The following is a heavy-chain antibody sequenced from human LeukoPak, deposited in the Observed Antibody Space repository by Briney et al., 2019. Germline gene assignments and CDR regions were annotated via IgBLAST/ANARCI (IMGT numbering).Heavy chain of an antibody. CDR1: GYTFTSYA. V-gene: IGHV7-4-1*02. D-gene: IGHD6-19*01. CDR2: INTNTGNP. CDR3: ARGNRKIAVDI. J-gene: IGHJ4*02. Sequence: ASVKVSCKASGYTFTSYAMNWVRQAPGQGLEWMGWINTNTGNPTYAQGFIGRFVFSLDTSVSTAYLQINSLKAEDTAVYYCARGNRKIAVDIWGQGTLVTVSS.